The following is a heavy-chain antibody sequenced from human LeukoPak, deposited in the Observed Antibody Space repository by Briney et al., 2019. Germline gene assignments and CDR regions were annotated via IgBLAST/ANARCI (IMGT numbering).Heavy chain of an antibody. D-gene: IGHD2-2*01. V-gene: IGHV4-59*01. CDR1: GGSISSYY. J-gene: IGHJ5*02. CDR2: IYYSGTT. Sequence: SETLSLTCTVSGGSISSYYWSWIRQPPGKGLDWIGYIYYSGTTNYNPSLKSRVTISLDTSKKQLSLKLSSVTAADTAVYYCARVSCTGTSCPGWIDPWGQGTLVTVSS. CDR3: ARVSCTGTSCPGWIDP.